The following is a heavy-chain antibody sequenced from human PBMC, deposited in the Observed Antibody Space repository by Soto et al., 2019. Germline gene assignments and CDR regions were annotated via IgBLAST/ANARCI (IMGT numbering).Heavy chain of an antibody. D-gene: IGHD2-15*01. CDR2: IYHSGST. CDR3: ARERDGNTRRIDY. CDR1: GYSISIGYY. J-gene: IGHJ4*02. Sequence: SETLSLTCAVSGYSISIGYYWGWIRQPPGKGLEWIGSIYHSGSTYYNPSLKSRVTISVDTSKNQFSLKLNSVTAADTAVYYCARERDGNTRRIDYWGQGTWSPSPQ. V-gene: IGHV4-38-2*02.